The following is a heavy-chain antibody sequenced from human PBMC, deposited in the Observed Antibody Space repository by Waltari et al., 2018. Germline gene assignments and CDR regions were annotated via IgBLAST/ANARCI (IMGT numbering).Heavy chain of an antibody. D-gene: IGHD2-15*01. CDR2: IYYSGST. Sequence: QLQLQESGPGLVKPSETLSLTCTVSGGSISSSSYYWGWIRQPPGKGLEWIGSIYYSGSTYYNPSLKSRVTISVDTSKNQFSLKLSSVTAADTAVYYCARESNPDSISLFVYWGQGTLVTVSS. V-gene: IGHV4-39*07. CDR3: ARESNPDSISLFVY. CDR1: GGSISSSSYY. J-gene: IGHJ4*02.